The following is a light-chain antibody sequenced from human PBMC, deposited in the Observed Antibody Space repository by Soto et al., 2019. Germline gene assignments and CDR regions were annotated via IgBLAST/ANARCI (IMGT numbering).Light chain of an antibody. CDR3: QQFNSYPIT. J-gene: IGKJ5*01. CDR1: QDVRGA. Sequence: AIQLTQSPSSLSASVGDRVTITCRASQDVRGALAWYQQKPGKAPKILLYDVSVLQSGVPTRFSGSGSVTDFTLTITSLQPVDFATYYCQQFNSYPITFGQGTRLEIK. CDR2: DVS. V-gene: IGKV1-13*02.